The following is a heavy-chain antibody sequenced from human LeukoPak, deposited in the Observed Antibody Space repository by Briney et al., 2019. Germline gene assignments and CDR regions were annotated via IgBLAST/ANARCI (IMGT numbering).Heavy chain of an antibody. Sequence: GGSLRLSCAASGFTFSSYAMSWVRQAPGKGLEWVSAISGSGGSTYYANSVKGRFTISRDNSKNTLYLQMNSLRAEDTAVYYCARGQLIVVYMDVWGKGTTVTVSS. CDR3: ARGQLIVVYMDV. CDR2: ISGSGGST. D-gene: IGHD3-22*01. J-gene: IGHJ6*03. CDR1: GFTFSSYA. V-gene: IGHV3-23*01.